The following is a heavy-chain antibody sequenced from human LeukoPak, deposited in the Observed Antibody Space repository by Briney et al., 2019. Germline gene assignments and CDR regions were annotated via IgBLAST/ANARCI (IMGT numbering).Heavy chain of an antibody. Sequence: SQTLSLTCTVSGGSISSGGYYWSWIRQHPGNGLEWIGYIYYSGSTYYNPSLKSRVTISVDTSKNQFSLKLSSVTAADTAVYYCARGYSYGYRYFDYWGQGTLVTVSS. V-gene: IGHV4-31*03. CDR2: IYYSGST. CDR1: GGSISSGGYY. D-gene: IGHD5-18*01. CDR3: ARGYSYGYRYFDY. J-gene: IGHJ4*02.